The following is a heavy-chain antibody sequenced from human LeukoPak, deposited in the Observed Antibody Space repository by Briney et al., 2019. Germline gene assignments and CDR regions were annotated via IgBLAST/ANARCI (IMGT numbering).Heavy chain of an antibody. Sequence: SETLSLTCAVYGGSFSGYYWSWIRQPPGKGLEWIGEINHSGSTNYNPSLKSRVTISVDTSKNQFSLKLSSVTAADTAVYYCARHAIVYCSGGSCLIDYWGQGTLVTVSS. CDR2: INHSGST. CDR3: ARHAIVYCSGGSCLIDY. CDR1: GGSFSGYY. D-gene: IGHD2-15*01. J-gene: IGHJ4*02. V-gene: IGHV4-34*01.